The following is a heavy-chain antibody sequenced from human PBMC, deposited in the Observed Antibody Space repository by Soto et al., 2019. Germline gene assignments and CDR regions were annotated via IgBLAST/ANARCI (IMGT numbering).Heavy chain of an antibody. CDR3: ASSNIAAAGFYYYGMDV. Sequence: SETLSLTCTVSGYSISSYYWSWIRQPPGQGLEWIGYIYYSGSTNYNPSLKSRVTISVDTSKNQFSLNLSSVTAADTAVYYCASSNIAAAGFYYYGMDVWGRGTTVTVSS. CDR2: IYYSGST. CDR1: GYSISSYY. J-gene: IGHJ6*02. D-gene: IGHD6-13*01. V-gene: IGHV4-59*01.